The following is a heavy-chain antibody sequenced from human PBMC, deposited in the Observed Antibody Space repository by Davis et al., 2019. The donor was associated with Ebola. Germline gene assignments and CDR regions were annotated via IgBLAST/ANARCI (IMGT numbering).Heavy chain of an antibody. CDR2: ISGSSSYT. CDR1: GFTFSDYY. CDR3: ARGFIAARRGSWFDP. J-gene: IGHJ5*02. D-gene: IGHD6-6*01. V-gene: IGHV3-11*06. Sequence: PGGSLRLSCAASGFTFSDYYMSWIRQAPGKGLEWVSYISGSSSYTNYADSVKGRFTISRDNAKNSLYLQMNSLRAEDTAVYYCARGFIAARRGSWFDPWGQGTLVTVAS.